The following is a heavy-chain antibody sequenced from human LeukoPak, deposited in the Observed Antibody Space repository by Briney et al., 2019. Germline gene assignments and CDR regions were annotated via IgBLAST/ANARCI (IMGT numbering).Heavy chain of an antibody. V-gene: IGHV3-66*02. J-gene: IGHJ4*02. D-gene: IGHD6-6*01. Sequence: GGSLRLSCAASGFTVSSNYMSWVRQAPGKGLEWVSVIYSGSSTYYADSVKGRFTISRDNSKNTLYLQMNSLRAEDTAVYYCARVRRQIEYSSSSYYFGYWGQGTLVTVSS. CDR2: IYSGSST. CDR3: ARVRRQIEYSSSSYYFGY. CDR1: GFTVSSNY.